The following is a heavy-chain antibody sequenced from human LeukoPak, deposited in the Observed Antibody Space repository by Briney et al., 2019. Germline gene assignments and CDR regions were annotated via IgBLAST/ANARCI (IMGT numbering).Heavy chain of an antibody. CDR2: INPSGGSGST. CDR1: GFTFTSYY. CDR3: ARDKSGNDCFDP. Sequence: ASVTVSYKASGFTFTSYYMHWVRQAPGQGLEWMGIINPSGGSGSTSYAQKFQGRVTMTRDTSTSTVYMELSSLRSEDTAVYFCARDKSGNDCFDPWGQGTLVTVSS. J-gene: IGHJ5*02. V-gene: IGHV1-46*01. D-gene: IGHD5-12*01.